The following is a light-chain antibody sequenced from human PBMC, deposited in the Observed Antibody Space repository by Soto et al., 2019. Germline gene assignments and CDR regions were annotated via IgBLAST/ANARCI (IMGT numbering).Light chain of an antibody. V-gene: IGKV1-5*03. CDR3: QQYNIYPIT. CDR1: QSISSY. Sequence: DIQMTQSPSTLSASVGDRVTITCRASQSISSYLAWYQQKPGKAPKPLIYKASSLESGVPSSFSGSGSGTEFTLTISSLQPDDFATYYCQQYNIYPITFGQGTRLEIK. J-gene: IGKJ5*01. CDR2: KAS.